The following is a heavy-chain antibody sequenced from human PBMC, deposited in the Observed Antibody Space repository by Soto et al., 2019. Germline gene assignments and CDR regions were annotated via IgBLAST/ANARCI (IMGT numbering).Heavy chain of an antibody. J-gene: IGHJ4*02. CDR2: IFHSGNT. D-gene: IGHD5-18*01. Sequence: QLLLQESGPGLVKPSETLSLTCTVSGGAIIDTNYYWGWIRQHPGKGLEWIGSIFHSGNTYYNPSLESRVTISVDTSKNQFSQMLNSVTAADSAIYYCARHIRYTYGYFPRYTDQWGKGTLVTVSS. CDR1: GGAIIDTNYY. CDR3: ARHIRYTYGYFPRYTDQ. V-gene: IGHV4-39*01.